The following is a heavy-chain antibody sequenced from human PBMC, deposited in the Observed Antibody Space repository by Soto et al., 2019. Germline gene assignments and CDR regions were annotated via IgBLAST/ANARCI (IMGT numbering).Heavy chain of an antibody. D-gene: IGHD3-22*01. Sequence: QVQLQESGPGLVKPSQTLSLTCTVSGGSISSGGYYWSWLRHHPGKGLEWIGYIYSSGSTYYNPSIRSRVTISADTSKNQFSLRLSSVTAADTAVYYCVRDYDYDSSRNDAFDIWGQGTMVTVSS. V-gene: IGHV4-31*03. CDR1: GGSISSGGYY. J-gene: IGHJ3*02. CDR3: VRDYDYDSSRNDAFDI. CDR2: IYSSGST.